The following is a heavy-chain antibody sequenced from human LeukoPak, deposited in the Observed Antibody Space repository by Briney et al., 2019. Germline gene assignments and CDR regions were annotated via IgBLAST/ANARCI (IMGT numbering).Heavy chain of an antibody. CDR1: GGSISSGSYY. CDR3: AKVPNWNYLWFDP. Sequence: SQTLSLTCTVSGGSISSGSYYWSWIRQPAGKGLEWIGRIYSSGSTNYNPSLKSRVTISLDTSKNQFSLKLSSVTAADTAVYYCAKVPNWNYLWFDPWGQGTLVTVSS. J-gene: IGHJ5*02. D-gene: IGHD1-7*01. CDR2: IYSSGST. V-gene: IGHV4-61*02.